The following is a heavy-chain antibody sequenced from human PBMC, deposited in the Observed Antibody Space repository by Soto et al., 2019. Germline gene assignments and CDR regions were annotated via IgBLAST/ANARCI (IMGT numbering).Heavy chain of an antibody. CDR1: GFTFSRFA. CDR2: ISGSGTST. D-gene: IGHD2-8*01. V-gene: IGHV3-23*01. CDR3: AKPGRVSDATKIETDAFDA. J-gene: IGHJ3*01. Sequence: GGSLRLSCAASGFTFSRFAMNWVRQVPGKGLEWVSTISGSGTSTFYADSVQGRFTIFRDNSENTLFMQVNRLRAEDTAIYYCAKPGRVSDATKIETDAFDAWGHVKMVTVSS.